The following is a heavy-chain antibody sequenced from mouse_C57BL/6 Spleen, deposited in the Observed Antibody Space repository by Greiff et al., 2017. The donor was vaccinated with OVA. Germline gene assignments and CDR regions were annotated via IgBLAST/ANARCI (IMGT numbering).Heavy chain of an antibody. CDR3: ARDEGITTVMDY. CDR2: ISYDGSN. Sequence: DVQLVESGPGLVKPSQSLSLTCSVTGYSITSGYYWNWIRQFPGNKLEWMGYISYDGSNNYNPSLKNRISITRDTSKNQFFLKLNSVTTEDTATYYCARDEGITTVMDYWGQGTSVTVSS. J-gene: IGHJ4*01. V-gene: IGHV3-6*01. D-gene: IGHD2-4*01. CDR1: GYSITSGYY.